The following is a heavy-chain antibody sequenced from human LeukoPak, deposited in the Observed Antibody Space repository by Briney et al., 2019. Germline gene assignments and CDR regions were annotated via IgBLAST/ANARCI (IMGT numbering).Heavy chain of an antibody. CDR2: ISGSGGST. J-gene: IGHJ3*02. V-gene: IGHV3-23*01. Sequence: GGSLRLSCAASGFTFSSYGMSWVRQAPGKGLEWVSAISGSGGSTYYADSVKGRFTISRDNSKNTLYLQMNSLRAEDTAVYYCAKSSKKGGDSSGYYPLDAFDIWGQGTMVTVSS. CDR3: AKSSKKGGDSSGYYPLDAFDI. D-gene: IGHD3-22*01. CDR1: GFTFSSYG.